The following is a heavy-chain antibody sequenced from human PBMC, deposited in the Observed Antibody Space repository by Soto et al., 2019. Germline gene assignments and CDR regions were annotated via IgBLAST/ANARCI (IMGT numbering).Heavy chain of an antibody. Sequence: HPGGSLRLSCEASGFIFKMYYLHWFRQTPGKGPVWVARINDEGNNATYADSVKGRFTISRDNAKNTLYLQMDGLRVDDTGLYYCTRGPRVSSIGTGAYWGQGSLVTVSS. CDR1: GFIFKMYY. D-gene: IGHD1-26*01. V-gene: IGHV3-74*01. J-gene: IGHJ4*02. CDR2: INDEGNNA. CDR3: TRGPRVSSIGTGAY.